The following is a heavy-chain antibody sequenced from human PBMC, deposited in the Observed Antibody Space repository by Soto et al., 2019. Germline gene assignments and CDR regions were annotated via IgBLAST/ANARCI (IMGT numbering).Heavy chain of an antibody. D-gene: IGHD6-13*01. CDR2: ISSSSSYI. V-gene: IGHV3-21*05. J-gene: IGHJ5*02. CDR3: ARDLLAAAAPNWFDP. Sequence: GGSLRLSCAASGFTFSSYSINWVRQAPGKGLEWVSYISSSSSYIYYADSVKGRFTISRDNAKNSLYLQMNSLRAEDTAVYYCARDLLAAAAPNWFDPWGQGTLVTFPS. CDR1: GFTFSSYS.